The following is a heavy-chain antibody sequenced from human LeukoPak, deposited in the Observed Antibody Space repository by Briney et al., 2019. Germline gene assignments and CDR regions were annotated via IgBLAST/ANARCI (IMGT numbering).Heavy chain of an antibody. CDR2: IYYSGST. V-gene: IGHV4-61*01. CDR1: GGSISSGSYY. CDR3: ARVVPPSYYYDSRGYYWYFDL. Sequence: SETLSLTCTVSGGSISSGSYYWSWIRQPPGKGLEWIGYIYYSGSTNYNPSLKSRVTISVDTSKNQFSLKLSSVTAADTAVYYCARVVPPSYYYDSRGYYWYFDLWGRGTLVTVSS. D-gene: IGHD3-22*01. J-gene: IGHJ2*01.